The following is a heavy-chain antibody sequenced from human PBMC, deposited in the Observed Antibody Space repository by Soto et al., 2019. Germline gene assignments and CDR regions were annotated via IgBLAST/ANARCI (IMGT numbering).Heavy chain of an antibody. CDR1: GDSLRGHS. Sequence: QVQLQQWGAGLLKASETLSLTCAVVGDSLRGHSCNWIRQSPGKGLEWIGEIDQSGGTNYNPSLKSRAIISDDTSKNQFSLTLTSVTAADTAVYYCAREDSYGWSGESLDVWGQGTTVTVSS. V-gene: IGHV4-34*01. J-gene: IGHJ6*02. D-gene: IGHD6-19*01. CDR2: IDQSGGT. CDR3: AREDSYGWSGESLDV.